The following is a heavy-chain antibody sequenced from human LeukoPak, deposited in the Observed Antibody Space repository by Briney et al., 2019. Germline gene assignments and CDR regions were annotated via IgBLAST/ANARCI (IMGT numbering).Heavy chain of an antibody. D-gene: IGHD3-16*02. Sequence: SVKVSCKASGGTFSSYAISWVRQAPGQGLEWMGGIIPIFGAANYAQKFQGRVTITADESTSTAYMELSSLRSEDTAVYYCARATYYDYVWGSYRYGNFDYWGQGTLVTVSS. CDR2: IIPIFGAA. V-gene: IGHV1-69*01. J-gene: IGHJ4*02. CDR3: ARATYYDYVWGSYRYGNFDY. CDR1: GGTFSSYA.